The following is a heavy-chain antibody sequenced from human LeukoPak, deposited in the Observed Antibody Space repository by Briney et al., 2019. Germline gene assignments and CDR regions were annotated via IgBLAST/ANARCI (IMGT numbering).Heavy chain of an antibody. CDR1: GGSISSSSYY. Sequence: SETLSLTCTVSGGSISSSSYYWGWIRQPPGKGLKWIGSIYYSGSTYYNPSLKSRVTISVDTSKNQFSLKLSSVTAADTAVYYCAREEYYDSSGYDYWGQGTLVTVSS. D-gene: IGHD3-22*01. V-gene: IGHV4-39*02. CDR3: AREEYYDSSGYDY. CDR2: IYYSGST. J-gene: IGHJ4*02.